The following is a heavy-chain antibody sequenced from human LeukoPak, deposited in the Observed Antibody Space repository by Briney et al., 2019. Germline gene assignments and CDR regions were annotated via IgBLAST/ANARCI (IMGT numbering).Heavy chain of an antibody. V-gene: IGHV4-4*07. Sequence: SETLSLTCTVSGGSISSYDWSWIRQPAGKGLEWIGRIYTSGSTNYNASFKSGVTMSVDTSTNQFSLKLSSVTAADTAVYYCARESSYGYSIDYWGQGTLVTVSS. CDR2: IYTSGST. D-gene: IGHD5-18*01. CDR3: ARESSYGYSIDY. J-gene: IGHJ4*02. CDR1: GGSISSYD.